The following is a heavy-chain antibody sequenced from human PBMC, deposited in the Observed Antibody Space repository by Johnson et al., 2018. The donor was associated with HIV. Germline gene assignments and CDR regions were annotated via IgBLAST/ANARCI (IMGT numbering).Heavy chain of an antibody. D-gene: IGHD4-17*01. CDR3: AKVDDYGDWGGAFDI. CDR1: GFTFDEYA. V-gene: IGHV3-23*04. J-gene: IGHJ3*02. Sequence: VQLVESGGGVVRPWGSLRLSCGASGFTFDEYAMSWVRQGPGKGLEWVSAISGSGGSTYYADSVKGRFTISRDNSKNTLYLQMNSLRAEDTAVYYCAKVDDYGDWGGAFDIWGQGTMVTVSS. CDR2: ISGSGGST.